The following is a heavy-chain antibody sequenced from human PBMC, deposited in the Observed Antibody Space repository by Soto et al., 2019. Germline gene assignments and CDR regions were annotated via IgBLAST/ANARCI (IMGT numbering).Heavy chain of an antibody. CDR2: IYASGST. CDR3: AREGLGMVCFDF. D-gene: IGHD2-8*01. Sequence: QLQLQESGPGLVKPSQTLTLTCLINGASISRGHYSWNWIRQSPGKGLEWLGYIYASGSTQNNPSLQTRATLSVDTTQNHFSLSLTSVTAADSGIYYCAREGLGMVCFDFWGPGTLVSVSS. V-gene: IGHV4-30-4*01. CDR1: GASISRGHYS. J-gene: IGHJ4*02.